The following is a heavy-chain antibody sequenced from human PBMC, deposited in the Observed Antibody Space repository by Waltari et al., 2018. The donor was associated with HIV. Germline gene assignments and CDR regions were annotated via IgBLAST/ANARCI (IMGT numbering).Heavy chain of an antibody. D-gene: IGHD3-22*01. CDR2: INPNSGGT. V-gene: IGHV1-2*02. CDR1: GSTFSDSY. CDR3: ARVFRGTVNYFDSRLGH. Sequence: QVQLVQSGAEVKKPAASVKVSCKASGSTFSDSYMPWVRQAPGQGLEWMGWINPNSGGTRYAEKFQGRVTMTRDTSISTAYMELSRLRFDDTAVYYCARVFRGTVNYFDSRLGHWGQGTLVTVSS. J-gene: IGHJ5*02.